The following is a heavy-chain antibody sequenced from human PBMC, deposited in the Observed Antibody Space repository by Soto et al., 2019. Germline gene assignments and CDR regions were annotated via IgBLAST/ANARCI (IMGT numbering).Heavy chain of an antibody. CDR3: ARGGPTSADYYCGMDV. J-gene: IGHJ6*02. CDR1: GYTFSNDG. Sequence: QVQLVQSGAEVRRPGASVKVSCKASGYTFSNDGINWVRQAPGQGLEWMGWISAYNGNTEYAQNFQGRVTMTTDTSRSADYMELGRLRSDDTAVYSCARGGPTSADYYCGMDVWGLGTTVTVSS. D-gene: IGHD3-10*01. V-gene: IGHV1-18*01. CDR2: ISAYNGNT.